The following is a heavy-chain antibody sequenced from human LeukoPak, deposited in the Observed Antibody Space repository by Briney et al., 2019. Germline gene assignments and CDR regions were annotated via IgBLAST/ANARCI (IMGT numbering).Heavy chain of an antibody. Sequence: SETLSLTCTVSGGSFSSYYWTWIRQPAGKGLEWIGRIYNSGTTNYSPSLESRVTVSLDTSKNRFSLSLSSVTAADTAVYYCARDRLGATGHWRIDVWGRGTLVTVSS. CDR3: ARDRLGATGHWRIDV. D-gene: IGHD1-26*01. J-gene: IGHJ2*01. V-gene: IGHV4-4*07. CDR1: GGSFSSYY. CDR2: IYNSGTT.